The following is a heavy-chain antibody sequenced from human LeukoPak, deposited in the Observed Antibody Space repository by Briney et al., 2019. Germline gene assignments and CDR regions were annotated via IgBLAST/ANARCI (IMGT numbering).Heavy chain of an antibody. V-gene: IGHV3-48*03. Sequence: GGSLRLSCAASGFTFSSYEMNWVRQAPGKGLEWVSYISSSGSTIYYADSVKGRFTISRDNAKNSLYLQMNSLRAEDTAVYYCAALSGRTYYFDYWGQGTLVTVSS. CDR1: GFTFSSYE. CDR3: AALSGRTYYFDY. J-gene: IGHJ4*02. D-gene: IGHD2/OR15-2a*01. CDR2: ISSSGSTI.